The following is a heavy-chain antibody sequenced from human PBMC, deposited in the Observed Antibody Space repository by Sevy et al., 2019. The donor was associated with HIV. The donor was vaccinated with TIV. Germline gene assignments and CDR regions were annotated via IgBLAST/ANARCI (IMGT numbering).Heavy chain of an antibody. CDR1: GFTFDMYW. V-gene: IGHV3-53*01. D-gene: IGHD2-15*01. CDR3: ARVGGGDAFDI. CDR2: IYSGGST. J-gene: IGHJ3*02. Sequence: GGSLRLSCDASGFTFDMYWMQWVRQAPGKGLEWVSVIYSGGSTYYADSVKGRFTISRDNSKNTLYLQMNSLRAEDTAVYYCARVGGGDAFDIWGQGTMVTVSS.